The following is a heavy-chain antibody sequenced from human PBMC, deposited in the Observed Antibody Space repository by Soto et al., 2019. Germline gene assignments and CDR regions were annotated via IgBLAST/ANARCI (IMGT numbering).Heavy chain of an antibody. V-gene: IGHV3-53*01. CDR2: IYSGGST. CDR3: ARGIAAAGVVTAIHTPDY. J-gene: IGHJ4*02. CDR1: GFTVSSNY. D-gene: IGHD2-21*02. Sequence: EVQLVEAGGGLIQPGGSLRLSCAASGFTVSSNYMSWVRQAPGKELEWVSVIYSGGSTYYADSVKGRFTISRDNSKNTLYLHMNSLRAEDTAVYYCARGIAAAGVVTAIHTPDYWGQGTLVTVSS.